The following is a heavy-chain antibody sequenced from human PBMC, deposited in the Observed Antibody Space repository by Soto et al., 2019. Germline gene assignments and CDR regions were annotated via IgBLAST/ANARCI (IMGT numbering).Heavy chain of an antibody. CDR3: ATEDRSYYGSGSYWWFDY. Sequence: QVQLVQSGAEVKKPGASVKVSCKVSGYTLTELSMHWVRQAPGKGLEWMGGFDPEDGETIYAQKFQGRVTMTEDTSTDTAYMELSSLRSEDTAVYYRATEDRSYYGSGSYWWFDYWGQGTLVTVSS. J-gene: IGHJ5*01. CDR1: GYTLTELS. V-gene: IGHV1-24*01. CDR2: FDPEDGET. D-gene: IGHD3-10*01.